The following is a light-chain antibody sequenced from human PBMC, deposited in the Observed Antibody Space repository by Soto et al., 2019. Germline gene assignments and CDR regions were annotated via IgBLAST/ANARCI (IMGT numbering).Light chain of an antibody. CDR1: QSVSSN. Sequence: EIVMTQSPATLSVSPGERATLSCRASQSVSSNLAWYQQKPGKAPRLLICGASTRATGIPARFSGSGSGTEFTLNISSLQSEDFAVYYCQQYNNWPPLTFGGGTKVEIK. J-gene: IGKJ4*01. V-gene: IGKV3-15*01. CDR2: GAS. CDR3: QQYNNWPPLT.